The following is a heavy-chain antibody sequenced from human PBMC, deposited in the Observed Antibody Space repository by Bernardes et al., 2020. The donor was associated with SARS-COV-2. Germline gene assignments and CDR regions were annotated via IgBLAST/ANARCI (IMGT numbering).Heavy chain of an antibody. D-gene: IGHD2-15*01. CDR2: IYYPGSI. J-gene: IGHJ5*02. V-gene: IGHV4-61*01. CDR3: VRGTGFCSGGSCGWIDP. Sequence: SETLSLTCSVSRGSVSFCSNYWTWIRQPPGKGLEWIVYIYYPGSINYNPSLKSPVTISVDTSKNQFSLKLTSVTAADTAVYYCVRGTGFCSGGSCGWIDPWGQGTLVGVS. CDR1: RGSVSFCSNY.